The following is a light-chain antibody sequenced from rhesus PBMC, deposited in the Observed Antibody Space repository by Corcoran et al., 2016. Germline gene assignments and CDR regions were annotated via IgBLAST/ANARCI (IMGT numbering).Light chain of an antibody. Sequence: DIQMTQSPSSLSASVGDTVTITCRASPSISSWLAWYQQKPGKAPKLLVYKASSLQSGVPSRFSGSGSGTDFTLTISSLQSEEFATYYCQQYSSSPYSFGQGTKVEIK. CDR2: KAS. V-gene: IGKV1-22*01. CDR1: PSISSW. J-gene: IGKJ2*01. CDR3: QQYSSSPYS.